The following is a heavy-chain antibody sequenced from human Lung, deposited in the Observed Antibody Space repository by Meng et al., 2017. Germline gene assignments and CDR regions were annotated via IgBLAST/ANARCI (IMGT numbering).Heavy chain of an antibody. Sequence: SVKVSCKASGGTFSSYPISWVRQAPGQGLEWMGRIIPILGIANYAQKFQGRVTITADKSTSTAYMELRSLRSEDTAVYYCARQQPTGYYDSSGYYYTLGGFDYWGQGTLVTVSS. CDR2: IIPILGIA. CDR1: GGTFSSYP. J-gene: IGHJ4*02. V-gene: IGHV1-69*02. CDR3: ARQQPTGYYDSSGYYYTLGGFDY. D-gene: IGHD3-22*01.